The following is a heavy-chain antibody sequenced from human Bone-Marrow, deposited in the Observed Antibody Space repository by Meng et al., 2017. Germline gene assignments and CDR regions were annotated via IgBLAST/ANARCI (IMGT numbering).Heavy chain of an antibody. J-gene: IGHJ4*02. D-gene: IGHD3-10*01. CDR1: GCALSVYA. Sequence: VQVVECRGGVGPRVRSRGLACAASGCALSVYAMHWVRQAPGKGLEWVAVISYDGSNKYYADSVKGRFTISRDNSKDTVYLQMNSLRVEDTAVYYCAKKVNIWFGEPNDYWGQGMLVTVSS. V-gene: IGHV3-30*04. CDR2: ISYDGSNK. CDR3: AKKVNIWFGEPNDY.